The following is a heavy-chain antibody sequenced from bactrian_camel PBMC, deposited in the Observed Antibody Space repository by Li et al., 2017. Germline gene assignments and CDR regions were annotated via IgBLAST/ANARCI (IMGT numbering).Heavy chain of an antibody. Sequence: HVQLVESGGGTVQAGGSLTLSCAASGKYADTYYLGWFLQAPGKEREAVASIGSDGTTKYADAVKGRFTISKDTAKNTLYLQMDSLKVEDSAMYYCAAEGRSRVGVSPLLSARYEYWGQGTQVTVS. J-gene: IGHJ4*01. CDR1: GKYADTYY. CDR3: AAEGRSRVGVSPLLSARYEY. CDR2: IGSDGTT. D-gene: IGHD5*01. V-gene: IGHV3S55*01.